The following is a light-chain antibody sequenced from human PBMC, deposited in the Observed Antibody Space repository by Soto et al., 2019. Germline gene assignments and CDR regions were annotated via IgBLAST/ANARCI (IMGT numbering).Light chain of an antibody. J-gene: IGKJ5*01. Sequence: EIVLTQSPGTLSLSPGETATLSCRASQSVSSNNLAWYHQKAGQTPRLLIYGASSRATGIPERFSGSGSGADFTLTINRLEPEVFAVYYCQQYDNSSTFGQGTRLEIE. CDR3: QQYDNSST. V-gene: IGKV3-20*01. CDR2: GAS. CDR1: QSVSSNN.